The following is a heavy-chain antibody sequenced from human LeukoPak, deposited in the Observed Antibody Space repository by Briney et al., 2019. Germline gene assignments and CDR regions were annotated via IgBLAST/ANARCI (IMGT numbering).Heavy chain of an antibody. J-gene: IGHJ6*02. CDR2: ISDSGGST. V-gene: IGHV3-23*01. CDR1: GFTFSTYV. Sequence: GGSLRLSCAASGFTFSTYVMNWVRQAPGKGLERVSSISDSGGSTYYADSVKGRFTISRDNSKNTLYLQMNSVRAEDTAVYYCGRYYVMDVWGQGTSVTVSS. CDR3: GRYYVMDV.